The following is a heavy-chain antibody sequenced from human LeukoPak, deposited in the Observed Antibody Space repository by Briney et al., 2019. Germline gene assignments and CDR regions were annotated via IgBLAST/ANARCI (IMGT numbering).Heavy chain of an antibody. V-gene: IGHV4-34*01. CDR3: ARGFHPAVFDY. CDR2: INHSGST. J-gene: IGHJ4*02. CDR1: GGSISSYY. Sequence: SETLSLTCTVSGGSISSYYWSWIRQPPGKGLEWIGEINHSGSTNYNPSLKSRVTISVDTSKNQFSLKLSSVTAADTAVYYCARGFHPAVFDYWGQGTLVTVSS.